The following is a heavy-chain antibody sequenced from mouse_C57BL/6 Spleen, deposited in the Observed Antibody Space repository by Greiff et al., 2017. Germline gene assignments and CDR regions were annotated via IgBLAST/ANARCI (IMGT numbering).Heavy chain of an antibody. V-gene: IGHV1-82*01. J-gene: IGHJ2*01. CDR1: GYAFSSSW. CDR2: IYPGDGDT. D-gene: IGHD2-5*01. Sequence: QVQLKQSGPELVKPGASVKISCKASGYAFSSSWMNWVKQRPGKGLEWIGRIYPGDGDTNYNGKFKGKATLTADKSSSTAYMQLSSLTSEDSAVYFCASPLYYSNYVFDYWGQGTTLTVSS. CDR3: ASPLYYSNYVFDY.